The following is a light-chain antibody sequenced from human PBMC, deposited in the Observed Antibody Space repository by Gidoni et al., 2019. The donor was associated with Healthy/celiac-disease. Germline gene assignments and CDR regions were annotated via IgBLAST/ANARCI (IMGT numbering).Light chain of an antibody. CDR3: HQSYSTPRT. J-gene: IGKJ1*01. V-gene: IGKV1-39*01. CDR2: AAS. Sequence: DIQMTQSPSSLSASVGDRVTITCRASQSISSYLNWYHQKPGKAPKLLIYAASSLQSGVPSRFSRSGSGTDFPLPISSLQPDDFSTYYCHQSYSTPRTFGQGTKVEIK. CDR1: QSISSY.